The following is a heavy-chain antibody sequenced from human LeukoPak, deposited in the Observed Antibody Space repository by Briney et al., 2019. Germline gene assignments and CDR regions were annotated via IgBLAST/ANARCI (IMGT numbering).Heavy chain of an antibody. CDR2: IDPSDSYT. V-gene: IGHV5-10-1*01. D-gene: IGHD3-16*02. CDR3: ATSVGVKYFQH. CDR1: GYSFTSYW. J-gene: IGHJ1*01. Sequence: GESLKISCKVSGYSFTSYWISWVRQMPGKGLEWMGRIDPSDSYTNYSPSFQGHVTISADKSIPTASLQWRSLKASDTAMFYCATSVGVKYFQHWGRGTLVTVS.